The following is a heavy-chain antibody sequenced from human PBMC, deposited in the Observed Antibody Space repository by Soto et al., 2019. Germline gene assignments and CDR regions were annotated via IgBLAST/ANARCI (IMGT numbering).Heavy chain of an antibody. CDR3: AILNDFSRTDCYFASFDP. CDR2: IFSNDEK. V-gene: IGHV2-26*01. CDR1: GFSLSNARLG. Sequence: QVTLKESGPVVVKPTETLTLTCTVSGFSLSNARLGVSWIRQPPGKALEWLAHIFSNDEKSYSTSLSNRLTISQDTPKSQVVLNMNNVDPVDSGTYYCAILNDFSRTDCYFASFDPWGQGTLVTVSS. J-gene: IGHJ5*02. D-gene: IGHD2-21*02.